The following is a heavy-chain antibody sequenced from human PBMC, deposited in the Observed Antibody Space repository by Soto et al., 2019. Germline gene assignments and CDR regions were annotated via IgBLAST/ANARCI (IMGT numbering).Heavy chain of an antibody. CDR2: IIPILGIA. CDR3: ARGANRTTVTTLVSLSY. J-gene: IGHJ4*02. Sequence: QVQLVQSGAEVKKPGSSVKVSCKASGGTFSSYTISWVRQAPGQGLEWMGRIIPILGIANYAQKFQGRVTITADKSTSTAYMELSSLRSEGTAVYYCARGANRTTVTTLVSLSYWGQGTLVTVSS. CDR1: GGTFSSYT. D-gene: IGHD4-17*01. V-gene: IGHV1-69*02.